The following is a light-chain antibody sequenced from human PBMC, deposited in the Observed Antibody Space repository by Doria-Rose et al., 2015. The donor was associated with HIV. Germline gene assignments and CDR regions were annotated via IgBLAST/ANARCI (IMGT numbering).Light chain of an antibody. Sequence: EIVLTQSPGTLSLSPGERATLSCRASQSFSSTYLAWYQQTPGQAPSLLIYDGSTRATGIPDRFSASGSGTDFTLTIDRLEPEDFALYYCHQYGTSWTSGQGTKVEI. CDR2: DGS. V-gene: IGKV3-20*01. CDR1: QSFSSTY. J-gene: IGKJ1*01. CDR3: HQYGTSWT.